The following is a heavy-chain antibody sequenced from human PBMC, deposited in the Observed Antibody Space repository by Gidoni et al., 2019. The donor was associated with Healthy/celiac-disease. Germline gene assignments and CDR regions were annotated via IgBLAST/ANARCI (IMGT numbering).Heavy chain of an antibody. CDR3: ASRGYPRDILTGPIDY. V-gene: IGHV4-34*01. D-gene: IGHD3-9*01. CDR2: INHSGST. Sequence: QVQLPQWGAGLLKPSETLSLTCAASGGFFSGYYWSWIRQPPGKGLEWIGEINHSGSTNYNPSLKSRVTISVDTSKNQFSLKLSSVTAADTAVYYCASRGYPRDILTGPIDYWGQGTLVTVSS. J-gene: IGHJ4*02. CDR1: GGFFSGYY.